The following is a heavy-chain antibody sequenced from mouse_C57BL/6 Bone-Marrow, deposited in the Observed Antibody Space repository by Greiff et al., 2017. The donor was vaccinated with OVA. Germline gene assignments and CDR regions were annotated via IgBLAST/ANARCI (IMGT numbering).Heavy chain of an antibody. Sequence: EVQLVESGPGLVKPSQSLSLTCSVTGYSITSGYYWNWIRQFPGNKLEWMGYISYDGSNNYNPSLKNRISITRDTSKNQFFLKLNSVTTEDTATYYCARPTAPDVWGTGTTVTVSS. CDR1: GYSITSGYY. CDR3: ARPTAPDV. CDR2: ISYDGSN. V-gene: IGHV3-6*01. J-gene: IGHJ1*03.